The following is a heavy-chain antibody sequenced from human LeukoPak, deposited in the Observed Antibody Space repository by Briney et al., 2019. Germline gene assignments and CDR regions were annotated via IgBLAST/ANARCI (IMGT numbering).Heavy chain of an antibody. Sequence: GGSLRLSCETSGFTLKNYWMSWLRRAPGKGLEWVSRSKYDGSTAMYAESVKGRFTISRDNSKRTLFLQMNSLRAEDTAVYYCAKVHYTASFPGSFPGRNYFDSWGQGSLVTVSS. D-gene: IGHD1-26*01. J-gene: IGHJ4*02. V-gene: IGHV3-74*03. CDR1: GFTLKNYW. CDR2: SKYDGSTA. CDR3: AKVHYTASFPGSFPGRNYFDS.